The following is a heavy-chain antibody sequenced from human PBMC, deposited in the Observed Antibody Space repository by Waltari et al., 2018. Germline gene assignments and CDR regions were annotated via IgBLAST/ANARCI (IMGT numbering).Heavy chain of an antibody. CDR1: GYSIDRGYF. CDR2: IFHAGFT. D-gene: IGHD6-13*01. CDR3: ARAPGVAAAAYFDY. V-gene: IGHV4-38-2*01. J-gene: IGHJ4*02. Sequence: QVQLQESGPGLVKPSETLSLTCDVSGYSIDRGYFWGWTRQPPGKGLEWIGTIFHAGFTYYSPSLKGLVTMSVDKSKNQFSLNLSSVTAADTAVYYCARAPGVAAAAYFDYWGQGILVTVSS.